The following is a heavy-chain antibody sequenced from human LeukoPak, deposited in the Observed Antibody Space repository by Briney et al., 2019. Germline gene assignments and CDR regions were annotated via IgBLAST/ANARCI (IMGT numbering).Heavy chain of an antibody. CDR3: ARQSLRTDY. D-gene: IGHD1-14*01. J-gene: IGHJ4*02. CDR2: IYNSGST. V-gene: IGHV4-59*08. Sequence: SETLSLTCTVSGDSISSYYWSWIRQPPGKGLEWIGYIYNSGSTNYNPSLKSRVTISIDTSKNQFSLKLSSVTAADTAVYYCARQSLRTDYWGQGTLVTVSS. CDR1: GDSISSYY.